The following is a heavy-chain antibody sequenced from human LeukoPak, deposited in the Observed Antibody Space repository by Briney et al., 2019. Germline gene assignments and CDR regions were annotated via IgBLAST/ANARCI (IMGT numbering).Heavy chain of an antibody. CDR2: INHSGST. Sequence: SESLSLTCAVYGGSFSGYYWSWIRQPPGKGLEWIGEINHSGSTNYNPSLKSRVTISVDTSKNQFSLKLSSVTAADTAVYYCARLSDLRSYPYWGQGTLVTVSS. V-gene: IGHV4-34*01. CDR1: GGSFSGYY. J-gene: IGHJ4*02. D-gene: IGHD1-26*01. CDR3: ARLSDLRSYPY.